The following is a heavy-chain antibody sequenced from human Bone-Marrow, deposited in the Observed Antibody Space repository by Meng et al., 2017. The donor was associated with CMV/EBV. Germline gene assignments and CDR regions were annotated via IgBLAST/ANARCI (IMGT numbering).Heavy chain of an antibody. CDR3: ARGLESGTQRGFFDC. J-gene: IGHJ4*02. D-gene: IGHD1-26*01. CDR1: GFTFSSYA. CDR2: ISYDESNK. V-gene: IGHV3-30*04. Sequence: GGSLRLSCAASGFTFSSYAMHWVRQAPGKGLEWVAVISYDESNKYYADSVKGRFTISRDNSKNTLYLQMNSLRAEDTAVYYCARGLESGTQRGFFDCWGQGTRVTGSS.